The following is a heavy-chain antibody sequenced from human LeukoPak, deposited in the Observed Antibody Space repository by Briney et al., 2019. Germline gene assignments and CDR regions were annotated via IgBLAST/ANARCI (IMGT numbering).Heavy chain of an antibody. D-gene: IGHD2-2*01. Sequence: GGSLRLSCAASGFTFASYAMTWVRQAPGKGLEWVSSISADGSTYYADSVKGRFTISRDNSRDTFFLEMNSLRAEDTALYYCVACSSAGCYGDRFDPWGQGTLVIVSS. CDR3: VACSSAGCYGDRFDP. CDR2: ISADGST. J-gene: IGHJ5*02. CDR1: GFTFASYA. V-gene: IGHV3-23*01.